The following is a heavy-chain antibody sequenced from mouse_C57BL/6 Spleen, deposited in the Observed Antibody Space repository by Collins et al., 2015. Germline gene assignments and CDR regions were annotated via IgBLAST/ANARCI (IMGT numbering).Heavy chain of an antibody. D-gene: IGHD1-1*01. CDR2: INPGSGGT. V-gene: IGHV1-54*01. CDR3: ARSGEFITDWYFDV. Sequence: QVQLQQSGAELVRPGTSVKVSCKASGYAFTNYLIEWVKQRPGQGLEWIGVINPGSGGTNYNEKFKGKATLTADKSSSTAYMQLSSLTSDDSAVYFCARSGEFITDWYFDVWGAGTTVTVSS. J-gene: IGHJ1*01. CDR1: GYAFTNYL.